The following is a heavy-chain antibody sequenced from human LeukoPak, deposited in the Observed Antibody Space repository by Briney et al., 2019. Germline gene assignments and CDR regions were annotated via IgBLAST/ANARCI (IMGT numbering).Heavy chain of an antibody. CDR2: INAGNGNT. CDR1: GYTFTSYA. Sequence: ASVKVSCKASGYTFTSYAMHWVRQAPGQRLEWMGWINAGNGNTKYSQKFQGRVTITRDTSASTAYMELSSLRSEDTAVYYCARPRIYSRSWRHEEVYFDYWGQGTLVTVSS. V-gene: IGHV1-3*01. CDR3: ARPRIYSRSWRHEEVYFDY. D-gene: IGHD6-13*01. J-gene: IGHJ4*02.